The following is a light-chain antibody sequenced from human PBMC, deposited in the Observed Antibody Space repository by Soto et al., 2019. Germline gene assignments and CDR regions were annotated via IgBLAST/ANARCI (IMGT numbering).Light chain of an antibody. J-gene: IGLJ2*01. CDR3: SSYTTTITPVV. CDR2: EVT. V-gene: IGLV2-14*01. CDR1: SGDIVGYNY. Sequence: QSALTQPASVSGSPGQSITISCTGTSGDIVGYNYVSWYQQHPGKAPKLLISEVTNRPSGGSNRFSGSKSGNTASLTISGRQADDEADYYCSSYTTTITPVVFGGGTKLTVL.